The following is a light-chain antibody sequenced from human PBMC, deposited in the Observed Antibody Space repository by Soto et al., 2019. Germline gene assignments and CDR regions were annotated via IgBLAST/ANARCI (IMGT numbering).Light chain of an antibody. J-gene: IGKJ1*01. V-gene: IGKV3D-15*01. Sequence: EIVMTQSPATLSVSPGERATHSCRASQSVSSNLAWYQQKPGQXPRLLMYGASTRATGIPARFSGRSCATESTRIISSLQAEDCAVYYCQQYNNWPLTFGQGTKVEIK. CDR3: QQYNNWPLT. CDR2: GAS. CDR1: QSVSSN.